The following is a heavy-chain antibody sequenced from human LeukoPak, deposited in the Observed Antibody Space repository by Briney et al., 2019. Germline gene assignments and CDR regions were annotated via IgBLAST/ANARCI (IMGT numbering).Heavy chain of an antibody. CDR1: GFTFSSYA. CDR3: AKGQGIAARPARGYYFDY. CDR2: ISGSGGST. Sequence: GGSLRLSCAASGFTFSSYAMSWVRQAPRKGLEWVSAISGSGGSTYYADSVKGRFTISRDNSKNTLYLQMNSLRAEDTAVYYCAKGQGIAARPARGYYFDYWGQGTLVTVSS. J-gene: IGHJ4*02. V-gene: IGHV3-23*01. D-gene: IGHD6-6*01.